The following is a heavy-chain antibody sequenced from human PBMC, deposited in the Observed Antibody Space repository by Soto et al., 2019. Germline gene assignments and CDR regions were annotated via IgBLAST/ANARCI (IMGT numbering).Heavy chain of an antibody. D-gene: IGHD3-22*01. V-gene: IGHV3-48*02. CDR2: ISSSSSTI. CDR1: GFNFSSYS. CDR3: ARVDFYYYDSSGPDAFDI. Sequence: GGSLRLSCAASGFNFSSYSMNWVRQAPGKGLEWVSYISSSSSTIYYADSVKGRFTISRDNAKNSLYLQMNSLRDEDTAVYYCARVDFYYYDSSGPDAFDIWGQGTMVTVSS. J-gene: IGHJ3*02.